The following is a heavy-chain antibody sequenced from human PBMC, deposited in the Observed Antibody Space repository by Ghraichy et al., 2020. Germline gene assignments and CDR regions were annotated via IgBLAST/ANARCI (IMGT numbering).Heavy chain of an antibody. CDR2: IYYTGST. V-gene: IGHV4-39*01. Sequence: SQTLSLTCTVSGGSISSGSYYWGWIRQPPGKGLEWIGSIYYTGSTYYNPSLKSRVTISVDTYQSQFSLKLSSVTAADTAVYYCARQGVTAIPTYFQHWGQGTLVTVSS. CDR3: ARQGVTAIPTYFQH. CDR1: GGSISSGSYY. D-gene: IGHD2-21*02. J-gene: IGHJ1*01.